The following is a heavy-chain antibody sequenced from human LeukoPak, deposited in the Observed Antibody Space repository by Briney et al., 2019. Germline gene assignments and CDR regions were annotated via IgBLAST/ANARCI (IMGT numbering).Heavy chain of an antibody. J-gene: IGHJ4*02. D-gene: IGHD1-26*01. Sequence: GRSLRLSCAASGFTFSIYGTHWVRQAPGKGLEWVAVIWHDGSYKYYADSVKGRFTISRDNSKNTLYLEMNSLRAEDTAVYYCAKDGSRGRWELGDYWGQGTLVTVSS. CDR2: IWHDGSYK. CDR3: AKDGSRGRWELGDY. V-gene: IGHV3-33*06. CDR1: GFTFSIYG.